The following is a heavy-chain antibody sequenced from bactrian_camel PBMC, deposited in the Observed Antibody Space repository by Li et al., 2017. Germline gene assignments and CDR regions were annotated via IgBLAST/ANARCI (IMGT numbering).Heavy chain of an antibody. V-gene: IGHV3S53*01. J-gene: IGHJ4*01. CDR1: GCELRTYC. CDR3: AADYRPKYGGACTLPFPV. D-gene: IGHD6*01. Sequence: HVQLVESGGGSLQAGGSLRLSCAASGCELRTYCMAWFRQAPGKAREGVAAIHTDGSTDYADSVKGRFTISVDNAKNILYLQMNSLQPEDTAMYYCAADYRPKYGGACTLPFPVWGQGTQVTVS. CDR2: IHTDGST.